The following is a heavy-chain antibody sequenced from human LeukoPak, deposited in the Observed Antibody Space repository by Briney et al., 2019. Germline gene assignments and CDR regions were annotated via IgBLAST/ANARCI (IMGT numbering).Heavy chain of an antibody. CDR3: ARGPIWPNYYIDC. V-gene: IGHV1-2*02. CDR2: INTDSGAT. D-gene: IGHD2-8*01. J-gene: IGHJ4*02. Sequence: ASVKVSCKASGYTFTDSFMHWVRQAPGQGLEWMGWINTDSGATKYAQKFQGRVTVTRDMSISTAFMELSSLRSDDTAVYYCARGPIWPNYYIDCWGQGTLVTVSS. CDR1: GYTFTDSF.